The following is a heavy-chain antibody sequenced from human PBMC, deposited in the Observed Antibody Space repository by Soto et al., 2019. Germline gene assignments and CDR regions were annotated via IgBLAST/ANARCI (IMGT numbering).Heavy chain of an antibody. V-gene: IGHV4-59*01. J-gene: IGHJ4*02. D-gene: IGHD5-18*01. CDR1: GGSISSYY. CDR2: IYYSGST. Sequence: SDTLSLTCTVSGGSISSYYWSWIRQPPGKGLEWIGYIYYSGSTNYNPSLKSRVTISVDTSKNQFSLKLTSVTAADTAVYYCARDNGYSYGYNLDHWGQGTLVTVSS. CDR3: ARDNGYSYGYNLDH.